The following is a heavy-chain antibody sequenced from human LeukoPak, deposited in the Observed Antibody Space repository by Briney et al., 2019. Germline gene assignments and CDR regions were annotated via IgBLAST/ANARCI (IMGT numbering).Heavy chain of an antibody. V-gene: IGHV3-23*01. J-gene: IGHJ5*02. Sequence: PGGSLRLSCAASGFTFSSYAMSWVRQAPGKGLEWVSAISGSGGSTYYADSVKGRFTISRDNSKNTLDLQMNSLRAEDTAVYYCARVPTYSSGWYHLRNWFDPWGQGTLVTVSS. D-gene: IGHD6-19*01. CDR2: ISGSGGST. CDR1: GFTFSSYA. CDR3: ARVPTYSSGWYHLRNWFDP.